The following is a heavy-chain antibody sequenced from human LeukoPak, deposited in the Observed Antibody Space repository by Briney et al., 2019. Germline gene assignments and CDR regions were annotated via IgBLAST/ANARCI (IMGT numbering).Heavy chain of an antibody. D-gene: IGHD6-13*01. V-gene: IGHV3-23*01. J-gene: IGHJ4*02. CDR2: LSGTGLTT. CDR3: ARGSKSAGTIYTFDY. CDR1: GFTSSSYDFSTYA. Sequence: GGSLRLSCAASGFTSSSYDFSTYAMSWVRLAPGKGLEWGSGLSGTGLTTFYPDSVKGRFTISRDNSKNTLYLQMNSLRADDTAVYYCARGSKSAGTIYTFDYWGQGTLVTVSS.